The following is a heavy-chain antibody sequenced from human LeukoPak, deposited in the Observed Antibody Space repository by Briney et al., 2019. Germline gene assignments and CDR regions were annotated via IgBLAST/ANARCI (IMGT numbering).Heavy chain of an antibody. V-gene: IGHV3-7*01. J-gene: IGHJ3*02. CDR1: GFSFSSYW. CDR2: MNTDGSEK. Sequence: GGSLRLSCAASGFSFSSYWMVWVRQAPGKGLEWVAIMNTDGSEKGYVDSVKGRFTISRDNAKNSLYPQMNSLGVEDTAVYYCARNPGWGAFDIWGQGTMVTVSS. D-gene: IGHD6-19*01. CDR3: ARNPGWGAFDI.